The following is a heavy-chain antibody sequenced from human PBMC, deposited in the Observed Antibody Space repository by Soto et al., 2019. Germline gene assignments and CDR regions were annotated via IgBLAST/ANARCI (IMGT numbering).Heavy chain of an antibody. CDR3: AKDLAITGYAFDY. J-gene: IGHJ4*02. V-gene: IGHV3-23*01. CDR1: GFTFSSYA. Sequence: EVQLLESGGGLVQPGGSLRLSCAASGFTFSSYAKSWVRQAPGKGLEWVSAISGSGGSTYYADSVKGRFTISRDNSKNTLYLQMNSLRAEDTAVYYCAKDLAITGYAFDYWGQGTLVTVSS. D-gene: IGHD3-9*01. CDR2: ISGSGGST.